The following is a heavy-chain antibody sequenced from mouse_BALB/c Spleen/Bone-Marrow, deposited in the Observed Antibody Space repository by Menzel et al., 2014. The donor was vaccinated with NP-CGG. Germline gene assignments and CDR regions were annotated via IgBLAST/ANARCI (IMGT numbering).Heavy chain of an antibody. CDR1: GNTFTDYA. Sequence: QVHVKQSGPELVRPGVSVKISCKGSGNTFTDYAMHWVKQSHAKSLEWIGVISTYSGNTNYNQKFKGKATMTVDKFSSTAYMELARLTSEDSAIYYCARGGIYYGSSSFAYWGQGTLVTVSA. V-gene: IGHV1-67*01. CDR2: ISTYSGNT. CDR3: ARGGIYYGSSSFAY. D-gene: IGHD1-1*01. J-gene: IGHJ3*01.